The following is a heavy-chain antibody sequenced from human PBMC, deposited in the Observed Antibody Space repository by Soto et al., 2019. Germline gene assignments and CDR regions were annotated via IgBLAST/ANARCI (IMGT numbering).Heavy chain of an antibody. Sequence: PSETLSLTCAVYGGSFNGYYWSWIRQPPGKGLEWIGEINHSGSANYNPTFKSRVSISVDTSKNQLSLQLSSVTAADTAVYYCAKGPQGGYYDSGSFYSSVYWGQGTLVNVSS. D-gene: IGHD3-10*01. J-gene: IGHJ4*02. CDR1: GGSFNGYY. CDR2: INHSGSA. CDR3: AKGPQGGYYDSGSFYSSVY. V-gene: IGHV4-34*01.